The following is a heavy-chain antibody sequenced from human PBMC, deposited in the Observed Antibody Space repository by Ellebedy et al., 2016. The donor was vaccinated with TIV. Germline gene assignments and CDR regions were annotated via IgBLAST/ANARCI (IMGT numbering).Heavy chain of an antibody. CDR3: ARLWGGSSWYWWYFDL. CDR1: GGSINYHAHC. CDR2: TTYSETT. Sequence: MPSETLSLTCTASGGSINYHAHCWGWIRQPPGKGLEWIASTTYSETTFHKSSLESRVSISVDTSKGQLSLKVSSGTAADTAVYYCARLWGGSSWYWWYFDLWGRGTLVTVSS. V-gene: IGHV4-39*01. D-gene: IGHD6-13*01. J-gene: IGHJ2*01.